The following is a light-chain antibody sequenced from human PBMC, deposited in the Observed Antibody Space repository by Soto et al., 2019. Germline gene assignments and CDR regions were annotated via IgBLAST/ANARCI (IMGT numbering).Light chain of an antibody. CDR3: QQSFSTPPT. CDR1: QSVSSSY. V-gene: IGKV3-20*01. J-gene: IGKJ4*01. CDR2: GAS. Sequence: EIVLTQSPGTLSLSPGERATLSCRASQSVSSSYLAWYQQKPGQAPRLLIYGASSRATGIPDRFSGSGSGTDFTLTISRLEPEDFVTYYCQQSFSTPPTFGGGTKVEIK.